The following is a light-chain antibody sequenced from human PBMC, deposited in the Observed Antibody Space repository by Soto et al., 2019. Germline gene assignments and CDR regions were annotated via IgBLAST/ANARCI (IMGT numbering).Light chain of an antibody. J-gene: IGLJ2*01. V-gene: IGLV2-14*01. Sequence: QSALTQPASVSGSPGQSITISCTGTSSDVGGYNYVSWYQQHPGEAPKLMIYEVNNRPSGVSNRFSGSKSGNTASLTISGLLAEDEADYYCSSYTTSSPVVFGGGTKLTVL. CDR2: EVN. CDR1: SSDVGGYNY. CDR3: SSYTTSSPVV.